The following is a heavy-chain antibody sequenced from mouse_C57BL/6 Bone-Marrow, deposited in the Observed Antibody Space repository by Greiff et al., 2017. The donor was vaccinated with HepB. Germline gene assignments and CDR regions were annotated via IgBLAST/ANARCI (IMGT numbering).Heavy chain of an antibody. D-gene: IGHD1-1*01. J-gene: IGHJ3*01. CDR3: ARHDYYGSPWFAY. V-gene: IGHV5-9*01. Sequence: EVKLMESGGGLVKPGGSLKLSCAASGFTFSSYTMSWVRQTPEKRLEWVATISGGGGNTYYPDSVKGRFTISRDNAKNTLYLQMSSLRSEDTALYYCARHDYYGSPWFAYWGQGTLVTVSA. CDR1: GFTFSSYT. CDR2: ISGGGGNT.